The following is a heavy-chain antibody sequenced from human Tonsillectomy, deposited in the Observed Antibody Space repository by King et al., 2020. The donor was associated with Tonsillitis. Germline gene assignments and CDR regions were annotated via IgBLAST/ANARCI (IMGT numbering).Heavy chain of an antibody. D-gene: IGHD3-22*01. J-gene: IGHJ3*02. Sequence: VQLVESGGGLVQPGGSLRLSCAASGFTFSSYEMNWVRQAPGKGLEWVSYISSIGRTIYYADSVKGRFTISRDNAKNSLYRQMNSLRAEDTAVYYCEREGIDYYDSSGYYRVDAFDIWGQGTMVTVSS. V-gene: IGHV3-48*03. CDR2: ISSIGRTI. CDR3: EREGIDYYDSSGYYRVDAFDI. CDR1: GFTFSSYE.